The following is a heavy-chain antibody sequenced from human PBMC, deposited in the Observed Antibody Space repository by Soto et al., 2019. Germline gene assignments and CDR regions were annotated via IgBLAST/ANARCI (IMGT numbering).Heavy chain of an antibody. D-gene: IGHD3-3*01. Sequence: EVQLVESGGGLVQPGGSLRLSGAASGFSVSNLYMTWVRQAPGKGLEWVSVISSGGSTYYADSVKGRFTISRDNSKNTLYLEMKSLRAGDTAVYYCARDTLGGAYDFCHGGQGTLVTVSS. V-gene: IGHV3-66*01. J-gene: IGHJ4*02. CDR1: GFSVSNLY. CDR2: ISSGGST. CDR3: ARDTLGGAYDFCH.